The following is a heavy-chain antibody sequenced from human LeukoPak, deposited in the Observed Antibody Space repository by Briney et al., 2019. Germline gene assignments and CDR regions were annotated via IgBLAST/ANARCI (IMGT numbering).Heavy chain of an antibody. V-gene: IGHV1-46*01. Sequence: ASVKVSCKASGYTFTNYYMHWVRQAPGQGLEWMGIINPSGGSTSYAQKFQGRVTMTRDTSTSTVYMELSSLRSEDTAVYYCARDFHHLDYGDYVASPSGYWGQGTLVTVSS. CDR3: ARDFHHLDYGDYVASPSGY. D-gene: IGHD4-17*01. CDR2: INPSGGST. CDR1: GYTFTNYY. J-gene: IGHJ4*02.